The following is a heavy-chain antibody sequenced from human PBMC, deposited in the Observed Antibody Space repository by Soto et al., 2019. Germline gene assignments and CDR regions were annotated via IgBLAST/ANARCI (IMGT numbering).Heavy chain of an antibody. J-gene: IGHJ6*02. CDR2: IYPGDSNT. CDR1: GYSFTSYW. Sequence: GESLKISCKGSGYSFTSYWIGWVRQMPGKGLEWMGIIYPGDSNTRYSPSLQGQVTISVDKSISTAYLQWSSLRATDTAMYYCARHAYDFWSGHPNPRYYYGMDVWGQGTTVTVSS. V-gene: IGHV5-51*01. CDR3: ARHAYDFWSGHPNPRYYYGMDV. D-gene: IGHD3-3*01.